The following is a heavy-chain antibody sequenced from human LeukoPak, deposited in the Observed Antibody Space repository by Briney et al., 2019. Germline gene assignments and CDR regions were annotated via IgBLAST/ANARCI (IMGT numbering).Heavy chain of an antibody. D-gene: IGHD1-7*01. J-gene: IGHJ6*03. CDR1: GGSISNYY. Sequence: PSDTLSLTCTVSGGSISNYYWSWLQQPAGKGLEWIGRVNTSGSTNYHPSLESRVTISVDKSKNQFSLKLSSVTAADTAVYYCARDAGTGTTGNYYYYMDVWGKGTTVTVSS. V-gene: IGHV4-4*07. CDR3: ARDAGTGTTGNYYYYMDV. CDR2: VNTSGST.